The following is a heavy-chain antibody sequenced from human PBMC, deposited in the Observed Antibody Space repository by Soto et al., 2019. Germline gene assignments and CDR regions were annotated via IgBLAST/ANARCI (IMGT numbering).Heavy chain of an antibody. CDR2: ISSSSSTI. CDR1: GFTFSTYT. J-gene: IGHJ4*02. D-gene: IGHD4-17*01. Sequence: PGGSLRLSCAASGFTFSTYTMNWVRQSPGKGLEWVSYISSSSSTIYYADSVKGRFTISRDDAKNSLYLQMNSLRAEDTAVYYCARDRYGDYELSHFEYWGQGTLVTVSS. V-gene: IGHV3-48*01. CDR3: ARDRYGDYELSHFEY.